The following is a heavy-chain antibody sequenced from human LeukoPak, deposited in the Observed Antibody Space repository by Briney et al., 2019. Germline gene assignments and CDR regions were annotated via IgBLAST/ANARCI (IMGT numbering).Heavy chain of an antibody. CDR3: ARDGLLWFRELRGRFDY. CDR1: GFTFSDYY. V-gene: IGHV3-11*04. J-gene: IGHJ4*02. CDR2: ISSSGSTI. Sequence: GGSLRLSCAASGFTFSDYYMSWIRQAPGKWLEWVSDISSSGSTIYYADSVKGRFTISRDNAKNSLYLQMNSLRAEDTAVYYCARDGLLWFRELRGRFDYWGQGTLVTVSS. D-gene: IGHD3-10*01.